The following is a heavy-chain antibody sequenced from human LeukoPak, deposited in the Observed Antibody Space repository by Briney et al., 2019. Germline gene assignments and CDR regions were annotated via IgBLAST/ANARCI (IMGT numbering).Heavy chain of an antibody. J-gene: IGHJ5*02. CDR3: ARDCGPLITWWCDP. V-gene: IGHV4-4*07. D-gene: IGHD1-20*01. CDR2: IYTSGSS. Sequence: SETLSLTCTVSGGSISGYYWSWIRQPAGKGLEWIGRIYTSGSSNYNPSLKSRVTMSVDTSKNQFSLKLSSVTAADTAVYYCARDCGPLITWWCDPWGQGTLVTVSS. CDR1: GGSISGYY.